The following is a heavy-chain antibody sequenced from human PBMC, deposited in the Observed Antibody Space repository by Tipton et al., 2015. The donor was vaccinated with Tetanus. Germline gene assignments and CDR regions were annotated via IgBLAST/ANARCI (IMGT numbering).Heavy chain of an antibody. CDR1: GGSISSGGYY. D-gene: IGHD6-19*01. Sequence: TLSLTCTVSGGSISSGGYYWSWIRQYPGKGLEWIGFVHYSGRTNYSPSLRSRVSLSVDTSKNQFSLNLSSVTAADTAVYYCARIGWPQQNKPAFDIWGQGTVVTVSS. CDR3: ARIGWPQQNKPAFDI. J-gene: IGHJ3*02. V-gene: IGHV4-61*08. CDR2: VHYSGRT.